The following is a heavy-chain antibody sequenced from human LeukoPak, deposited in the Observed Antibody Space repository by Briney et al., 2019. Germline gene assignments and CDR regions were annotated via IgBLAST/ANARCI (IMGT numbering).Heavy chain of an antibody. CDR3: ARSNEHTSGYPPPMDY. CDR1: GFIFSNYG. V-gene: IGHV3-33*01. D-gene: IGHD3-22*01. CDR2: IWYDGSNK. J-gene: IGHJ4*02. Sequence: TGGSLRLSCAASGFIFSNYGMNWVRQAPGKGLEWVAVIWYDGSNKYYADSVKGRFTISRDNSKNTLYLQMNSLRAEDTAVYYCARSNEHTSGYPPPMDYWGQGTLVTVSS.